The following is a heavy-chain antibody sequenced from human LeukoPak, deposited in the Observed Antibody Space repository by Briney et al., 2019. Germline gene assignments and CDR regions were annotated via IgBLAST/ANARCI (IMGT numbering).Heavy chain of an antibody. D-gene: IGHD3-10*01. J-gene: IGHJ4*02. V-gene: IGHV3-23*01. CDR2: ISGSGGST. CDR1: GFTFSSYA. CDR3: AKDQGWFPKYYFDY. Sequence: PGGSLRLSCAASGFTFSSYAMSWVRQAPGKGRGWVSAISGSGGSTYYADSVKGRFTISRDNSKNTLYLQMNSLRAEDTAVYYCAKDQGWFPKYYFDYWGQGTLVTVSS.